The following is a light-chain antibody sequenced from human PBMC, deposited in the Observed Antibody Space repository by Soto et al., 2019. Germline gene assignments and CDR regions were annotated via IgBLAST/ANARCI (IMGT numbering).Light chain of an antibody. CDR2: GAS. CDR3: QQFGTSPWT. Sequence: EIVLTQSPGTLSLSPGERATLSCRASQRVSSNYLAWYQQKPCQAPRLLIYGASSRATGIPDRFSGSGSGTDFTLTISRLEPEEFAVYYCQQFGTSPWTFGQGTKVEIK. V-gene: IGKV3-20*01. CDR1: QRVSSNY. J-gene: IGKJ1*01.